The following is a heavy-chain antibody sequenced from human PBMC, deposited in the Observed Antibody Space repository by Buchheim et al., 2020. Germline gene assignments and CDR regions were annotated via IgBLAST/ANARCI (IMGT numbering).Heavy chain of an antibody. J-gene: IGHJ4*02. D-gene: IGHD3-10*01. CDR2: ISYDGSNK. CDR3: VRVSGDSDY. CDR1: GFTFSSYA. V-gene: IGHV3-30*04. Sequence: QVQLVESGGGVVQPGRSLRLSCAASGFTFSSYAMHWVRQAPGKGLEWVAVISYDGSNKYYADSVKGRFTISRDNSKNTLYLQMNSLRAEDTAVYYCVRVSGDSDYWGQGTL.